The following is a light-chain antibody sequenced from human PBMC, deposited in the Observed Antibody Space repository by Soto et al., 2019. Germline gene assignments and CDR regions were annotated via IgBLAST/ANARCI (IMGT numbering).Light chain of an antibody. Sequence: IQLTQSPSSLSASVGDSVTITCRASQGISRYLSWYQQKPGKGPNXLIYAASSLQRGVPSRFSGSGSGRDFVLTISSLQPEDAATYYCQQSYSTSWTFGQGTKVDIK. V-gene: IGKV1-39*01. CDR1: QGISRY. CDR3: QQSYSTSWT. CDR2: AAS. J-gene: IGKJ1*01.